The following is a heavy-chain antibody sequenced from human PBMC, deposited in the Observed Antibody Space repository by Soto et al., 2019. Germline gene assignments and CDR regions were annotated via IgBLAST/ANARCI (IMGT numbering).Heavy chain of an antibody. CDR1: GFTFSSYG. V-gene: IGHV3-23*01. CDR3: ANLVAAAVSDY. J-gene: IGHJ4*02. Sequence: PGGSLRLSCAASGFTFSSYGMSWVRQAPGKGLEWVSSIGASGGSTYYADSVKGRFTISRDNSKNTVYLQMNSLRAEDTAVYYCANLVAAAVSDYWGQGSLVTVSS. CDR2: IGASGGST. D-gene: IGHD6-13*01.